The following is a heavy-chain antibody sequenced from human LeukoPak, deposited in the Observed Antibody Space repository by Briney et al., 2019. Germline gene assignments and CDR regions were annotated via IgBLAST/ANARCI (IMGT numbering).Heavy chain of an antibody. CDR1: EFIVSINY. CDR3: ARLGSLSSSWYGPFGY. CDR2: ISSSGSTI. D-gene: IGHD6-13*01. J-gene: IGHJ4*02. V-gene: IGHV3-11*01. Sequence: GGSLRLSCAASEFIVSINYMSWIRQAPGKGLEWVSYISSSGSTIYYADSVKGRFTISRDNAKNSLYLQMNSLRAEDTAVYYCARLGSLSSSWYGPFGYWGQGTLVTVSS.